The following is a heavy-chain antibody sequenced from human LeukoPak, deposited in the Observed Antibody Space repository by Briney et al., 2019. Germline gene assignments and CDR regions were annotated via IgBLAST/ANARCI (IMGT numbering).Heavy chain of an antibody. CDR2: IYYSGST. D-gene: IGHD6-13*01. Sequence: SETLSLTCTVPGGSISSSSYYWGWIRQPPGKGLEWIGSIYYSGSTYNNPSLKSRVTISVDTSKNQFSLKLSSVTAADTAVYYCARMVPEYSSSWDGLFDYWGQGTLVTVSS. J-gene: IGHJ4*02. V-gene: IGHV4-39*01. CDR1: GGSISSSSYY. CDR3: ARMVPEYSSSWDGLFDY.